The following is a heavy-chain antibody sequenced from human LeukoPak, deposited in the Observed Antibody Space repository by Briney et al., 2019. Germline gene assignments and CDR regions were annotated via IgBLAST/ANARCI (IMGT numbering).Heavy chain of an antibody. CDR2: INPNSGGT. CDR3: ARAAVGATADFDY. Sequence: QGXEXMGXINPNSGGTNYAQKFQGRVTMTRDTSISTAYMELSRLRSDDTAVYYCARAAVGATADFDYWGQGTLVTVSS. V-gene: IGHV1-2*02. D-gene: IGHD1-26*01. J-gene: IGHJ4*02.